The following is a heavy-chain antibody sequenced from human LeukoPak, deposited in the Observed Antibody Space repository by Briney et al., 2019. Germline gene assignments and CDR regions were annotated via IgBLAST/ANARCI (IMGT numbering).Heavy chain of an antibody. CDR3: ARDGRYRGGDCYPPSGYFVL. V-gene: IGHV3-66*01. CDR2: IYSDGSK. J-gene: IGHJ2*01. Sequence: PGGSLRLSCAASGFTVSNNYMSWVRQAPGKWLEGVSIIYSDGSKYYADSVKGKCTISRDNSKNTPYFQMNSLRAEDTAVYYCARDGRYRGGDCYPPSGYFVLWGGGTLVTVSS. CDR1: GFTVSNNY. D-gene: IGHD2-21*02.